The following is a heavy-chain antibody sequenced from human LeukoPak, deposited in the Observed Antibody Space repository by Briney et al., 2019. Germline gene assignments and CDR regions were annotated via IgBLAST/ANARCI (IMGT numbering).Heavy chain of an antibody. CDR1: GFTLGNYW. D-gene: IGHD4-17*01. Sequence: GGSLRLSCAASGFTLGNYWMHWVRQAPGKGLVWDSRINADGSSASYADSVKGRFTISRDNAKNTLYLQMNSLRAEDTAMYYCARGRYYLDSWGQGTLVTVSS. J-gene: IGHJ4*02. CDR3: ARGRYYLDS. V-gene: IGHV3-74*01. CDR2: INADGSSA.